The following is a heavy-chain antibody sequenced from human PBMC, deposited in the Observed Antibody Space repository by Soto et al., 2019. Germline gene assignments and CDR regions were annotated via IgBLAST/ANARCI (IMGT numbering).Heavy chain of an antibody. V-gene: IGHV3-23*04. CDR2: VTGSGGST. CDR1: GFTFRNFA. Sequence: EVQLAESGGGLVQPGGSLRLSCAATGFTFRNFAMSWVRQAPGKGLEWVSLVTGSGGSTSHAASVKGRFIMSRDNAKDTMYLQMNSLRAEDPAVYYCARAREFSGSGFDYWGQGTLVTVSS. J-gene: IGHJ4*02. CDR3: ARAREFSGSGFDY. D-gene: IGHD3-10*01.